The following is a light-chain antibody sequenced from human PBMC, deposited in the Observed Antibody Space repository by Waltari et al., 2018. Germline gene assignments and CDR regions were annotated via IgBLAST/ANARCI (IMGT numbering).Light chain of an antibody. CDR2: GNN. J-gene: IGLJ3*02. CDR1: TPTPGPGRD. V-gene: IGLV1-40*01. Sequence: QSILTQPTSVSGAPGQRVTLSCTGTTPTPGPGRDVHGYQAFPGPAPKLLSYGNNNRPSGVPDRFSGSKSGSSASLAINGLQAEDEADYYCQSFDSNVRGGVVFGGGTKVTVL. CDR3: QSFDSNVRGGVV.